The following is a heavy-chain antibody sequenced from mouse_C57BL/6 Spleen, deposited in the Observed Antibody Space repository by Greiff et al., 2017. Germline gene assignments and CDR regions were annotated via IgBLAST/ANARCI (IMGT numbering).Heavy chain of an antibody. CDR3: ARGDYYSNLGY. D-gene: IGHD2-5*01. CDR1: GYTFTSYW. Sequence: QVQLQQPGAELVRPGTSVKLSCKASGYTFTSYWMHWVKQRPGQGLEWIGVIDPSDSYTNYNQKFKGKATLTVDTSSSTAYMQLSSLTSEDSAVYYCARGDYYSNLGYWGQGTTLTVSS. J-gene: IGHJ2*01. CDR2: IDPSDSYT. V-gene: IGHV1-59*01.